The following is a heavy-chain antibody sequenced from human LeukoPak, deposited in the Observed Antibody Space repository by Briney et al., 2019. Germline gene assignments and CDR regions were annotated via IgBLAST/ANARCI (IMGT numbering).Heavy chain of an antibody. Sequence: GGSLRLSCAASGFIFSNYAMSWVRQAPGKGLQWVSAFSGSGGSTYYADSVKGRFTISRGNSRNTLYLQMNSLRAEDTAVYYCARSGLSRFGFWGQGTLVTVSS. CDR2: FSGSGGST. V-gene: IGHV3-23*01. D-gene: IGHD2/OR15-2a*01. J-gene: IGHJ4*02. CDR3: ARSGLSRFGF. CDR1: GFIFSNYA.